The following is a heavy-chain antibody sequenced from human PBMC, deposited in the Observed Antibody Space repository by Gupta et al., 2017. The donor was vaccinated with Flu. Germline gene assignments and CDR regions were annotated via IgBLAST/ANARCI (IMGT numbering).Heavy chain of an antibody. J-gene: IGHJ6*02. CDR2: ISRSGSNI. D-gene: IGHD2-2*01. CDR3: ARDHLVVVPSISTSSYYGMDV. V-gene: IGHV3-48*03. Sequence: EVQLVESGGGLVRPGGSLRLSCAASGFTFSAYEMHWVRQPSGKGLEWVAYISRSGSNIFYADSVKGRFTISRDNAKNSLYLQMNSLRAEDTAVYYCARDHLVVVPSISTSSYYGMDVWGQGTTVTVSS. CDR1: GFTFSAYE.